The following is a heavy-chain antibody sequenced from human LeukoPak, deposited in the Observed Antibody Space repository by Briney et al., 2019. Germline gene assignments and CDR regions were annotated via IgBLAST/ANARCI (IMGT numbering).Heavy chain of an antibody. J-gene: IGHJ4*02. V-gene: IGHV4-59*12. CDR3: ARSHDHLWGNYPDY. CDR2: NYYSGST. CDR1: GGSISTFY. Sequence: SETLSLTCTVSGGSISTFYWSWIRQPPGKGLEWIGYNYYSGSTNYNPSLKSRLTISVDTSKNQFSLRLNSVTAADTAMYYCARSHDHLWGNYPDYWGQGTLVTVSS. D-gene: IGHD3-16*02.